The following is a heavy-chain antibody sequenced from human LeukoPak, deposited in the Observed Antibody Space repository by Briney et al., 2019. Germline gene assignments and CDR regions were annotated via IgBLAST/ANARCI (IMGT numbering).Heavy chain of an antibody. CDR2: VYYSGST. Sequence: SETLSLTCTVSGGSLSSSTYYWGWIRQPPGKGLEWIGSVYYSGSTSYNPSLKSRVTISIDTSKIQFSLKLSSVTAADTAVYYCARVDIVSGSYYRYYYYMDVWGKGTTVTVSS. J-gene: IGHJ6*03. D-gene: IGHD3-10*01. V-gene: IGHV4-39*07. CDR3: ARVDIVSGSYYRYYYYMDV. CDR1: GGSLSSSTYY.